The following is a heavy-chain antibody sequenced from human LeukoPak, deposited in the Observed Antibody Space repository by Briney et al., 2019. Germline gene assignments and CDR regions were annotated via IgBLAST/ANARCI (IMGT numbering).Heavy chain of an antibody. CDR2: IVVGSGNT. CDR1: GFTFTSSA. CDR3: AAVCSGGSCYSNWFDP. Sequence: SVKVSCKASGFTFTSSAMQWVRQARGQRLEGIGWIVVGSGNTNYAQKFQERVTITRDMSTSTAYMELSSLRSEDTAVYYCAAVCSGGSCYSNWFDPWGQGTLVTVSS. V-gene: IGHV1-58*02. J-gene: IGHJ5*02. D-gene: IGHD2-15*01.